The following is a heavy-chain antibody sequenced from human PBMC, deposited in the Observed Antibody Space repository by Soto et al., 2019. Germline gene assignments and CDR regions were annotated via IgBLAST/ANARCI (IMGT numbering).Heavy chain of an antibody. CDR1: GGSFSGYY. V-gene: IGHV4-34*01. CDR3: AREYGDYGVIDY. J-gene: IGHJ4*02. Sequence: QVQLQQWGAGLLKPSETLSLTCAVYGGSFSGYYWSWIRQHPGKGLEWIGEINHSGNTNYNPSLKSRVTISVDTSKNQFSLKLSSVTAADTAVYYCAREYGDYGVIDYWGQGPLVTVSS. D-gene: IGHD4-17*01. CDR2: INHSGNT.